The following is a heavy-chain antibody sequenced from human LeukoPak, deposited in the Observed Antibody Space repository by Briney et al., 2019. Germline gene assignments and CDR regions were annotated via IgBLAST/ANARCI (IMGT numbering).Heavy chain of an antibody. CDR2: MNPNSSNT. CDR3: ARIPPGSYRYNWFDP. CDR1: GYTFTSYD. J-gene: IGHJ5*02. V-gene: IGHV1-8*01. D-gene: IGHD3-10*01. Sequence: ASVKVSCKASGYTFTSYDINWVRQATGQGLEWMGWMNPNSSNTGYAQKFQGRVTMTRNTSISTAYMELSSLRSEDTAVYYCARIPPGSYRYNWFDPWGQGTLVTVSS.